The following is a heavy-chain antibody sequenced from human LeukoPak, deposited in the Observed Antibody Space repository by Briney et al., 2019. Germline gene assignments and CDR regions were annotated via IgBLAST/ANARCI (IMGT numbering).Heavy chain of an antibody. D-gene: IGHD5-12*01. CDR1: GYTFIRHW. J-gene: IGHJ5*02. Sequence: ASVKVSCKSSGYTFIRHWMRWVRLAPGQGLEWVGLINPTGTATLYAQKFQGRITLTRDMSTSTDYMELRSLKSEDTAVYYCARDNSVGDSAWWFDPWGQGTLVTISS. V-gene: IGHV1-46*01. CDR2: INPTGTAT. CDR3: ARDNSVGDSAWWFDP.